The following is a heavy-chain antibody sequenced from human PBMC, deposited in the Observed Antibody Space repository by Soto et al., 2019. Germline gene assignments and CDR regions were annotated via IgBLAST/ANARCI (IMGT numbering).Heavy chain of an antibody. Sequence: ASVKVSCKVSGYTLTELSMHWVRQAPGQRLEWMGWINAGNGNTKFSQKFQGRVTITRDTSASTAYMELSSLRSEDTAVYYCARDDIVVVPAAKRHWFDPWGQGTLVTVSS. D-gene: IGHD2-2*01. J-gene: IGHJ5*02. CDR2: INAGNGNT. CDR1: GYTLTELS. CDR3: ARDDIVVVPAAKRHWFDP. V-gene: IGHV1-3*01.